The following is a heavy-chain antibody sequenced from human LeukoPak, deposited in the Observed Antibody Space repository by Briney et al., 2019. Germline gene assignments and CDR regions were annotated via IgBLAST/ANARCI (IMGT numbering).Heavy chain of an antibody. CDR2: INPNNGGT. Sequence: EASVKVSCKSSGYTFNGYYMHWVRQAPGQGLEWMGWINPNNGGTNYAQKFQGRVTMTRDTSISTAYMELSRLRSDDTAVYYCARGDIVVVPAAPANYYYYYMAVWGKGTTVTISS. CDR3: ARGDIVVVPAAPANYYYYYMAV. J-gene: IGHJ6*03. V-gene: IGHV1-2*02. CDR1: GYTFNGYY. D-gene: IGHD2-2*01.